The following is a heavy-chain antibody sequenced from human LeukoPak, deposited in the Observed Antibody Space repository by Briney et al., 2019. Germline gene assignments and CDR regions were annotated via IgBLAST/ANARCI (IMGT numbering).Heavy chain of an antibody. CDR3: ARGGAARPDF. V-gene: IGHV3-48*03. CDR2: ISSSGSTI. J-gene: IGHJ4*02. Sequence: PGGSLRLSCAGSGFNVSSGYMSWVRQAPGKGLEWVSYISSSGSTIYYADSVKGRFTISRDNAKNSLYLQMNSLRVEDTAVYYCARGGAARPDFWGQGTLVTVSS. CDR1: GFNVSSGY. D-gene: IGHD6-6*01.